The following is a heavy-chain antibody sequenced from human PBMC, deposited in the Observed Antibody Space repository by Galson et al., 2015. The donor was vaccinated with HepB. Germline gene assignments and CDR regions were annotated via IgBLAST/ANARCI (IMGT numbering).Heavy chain of an antibody. V-gene: IGHV1-3*01. J-gene: IGHJ3*02. D-gene: IGHD6-6*01. CDR3: ARSVEQLGNDAFDI. CDR1: GYTFTSNE. Sequence: SVKVSCKASGYTFTSNEIHWVRQAPGQRLEWMGWINAGNGNTKYSQKSQGRVTITRDASASTAYMELSSLRSEDTAVYYCARSVEQLGNDAFDIWGQGTMVTVSS. CDR2: INAGNGNT.